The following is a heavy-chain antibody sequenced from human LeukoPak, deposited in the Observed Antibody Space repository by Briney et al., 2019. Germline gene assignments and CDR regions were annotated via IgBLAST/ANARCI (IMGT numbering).Heavy chain of an antibody. Sequence: GGSLRLSCAASGFTFSSYGMHWVRQAPGKGLEWVGFIRSKAYGGTTEYAASVKGRFTISRDDSKSIAYLQMNSLKTEDTAVYYCTRDQGELDFDYWGQGTLVTVSS. CDR2: IRSKAYGGTT. CDR3: TRDQGELDFDY. CDR1: GFTFSSYG. V-gene: IGHV3-49*04. J-gene: IGHJ4*02. D-gene: IGHD1-26*01.